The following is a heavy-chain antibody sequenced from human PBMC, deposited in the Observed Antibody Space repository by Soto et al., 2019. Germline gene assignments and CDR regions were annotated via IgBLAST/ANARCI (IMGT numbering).Heavy chain of an antibody. CDR3: AHRYYGYYNY. Sequence: SGPTLVNPTQTLTLTCTFSGFSLSTSGVGVGWIRQPPGKSLDWLALIYWDDDNRYSPYLNSRLTITKDTCKNQVVLTMTNMDPVDTAKYCCAHRYYGYYNYWGQGTLVTVSS. V-gene: IGHV2-5*02. CDR2: IYWDDDN. D-gene: IGHD3-22*01. CDR1: GFSLSTSGVG. J-gene: IGHJ4*02.